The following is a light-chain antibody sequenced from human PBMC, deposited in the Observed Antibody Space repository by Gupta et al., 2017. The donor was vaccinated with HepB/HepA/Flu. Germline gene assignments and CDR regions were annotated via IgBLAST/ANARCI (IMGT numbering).Light chain of an antibody. CDR1: AAIRARYN. CDR2: ADS. Sequence: SVLTQLPPPPAAPVPTVTTSCTASSAAIRARYNVHWYQQQPGKAPELIIYADSDRPSGIPERFSGSKSGNTATLTISRVEAGDEADYYCQVWDSSIDDWVFGGGTKLTVL. J-gene: IGLJ3*02. V-gene: IGLV3-21*02. CDR3: QVWDSSIDDWV.